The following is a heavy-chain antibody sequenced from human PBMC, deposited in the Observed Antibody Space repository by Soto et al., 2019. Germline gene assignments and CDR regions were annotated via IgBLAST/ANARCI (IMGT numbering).Heavy chain of an antibody. CDR3: ARKRVLPGLYNWFDP. Sequence: XVQLQQWGAGLLKPSETLSLTCAVYGGSFSGYYWSWIRQPPGKGLEWIGEINHSGSTNYHPSLRRPVTISVDTSKNQFSLKLSSVTAADTAVYYCARKRVLPGLYNWFDPWGQGTLVTVSS. CDR2: INHSGST. CDR1: GGSFSGYY. J-gene: IGHJ5*02. V-gene: IGHV4-34*01.